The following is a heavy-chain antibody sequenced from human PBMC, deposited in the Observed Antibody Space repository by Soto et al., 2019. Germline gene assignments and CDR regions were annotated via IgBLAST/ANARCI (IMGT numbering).Heavy chain of an antibody. Sequence: QVQLVESGGGLVKPGGSLRLSCAASGFTFSDYYMSRIRQAPGKGLEWVSYISSSGSSIYYADSVKGRFTISRDNTKNSPYLQMKSLRAEDTDVYYCARVRTAMVTGCYGMDVWGQVTTVTVS. CDR3: ARVRTAMVTGCYGMDV. CDR1: GFTFSDYY. J-gene: IGHJ6*02. D-gene: IGHD5-18*01. V-gene: IGHV3-11*01. CDR2: ISSSGSSI.